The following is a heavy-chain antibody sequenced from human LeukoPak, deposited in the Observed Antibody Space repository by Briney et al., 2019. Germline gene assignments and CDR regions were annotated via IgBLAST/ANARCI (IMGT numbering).Heavy chain of an antibody. D-gene: IGHD3-22*01. J-gene: IGHJ4*02. V-gene: IGHV3-23*01. CDR2: ISGSGGST. CDR1: GFTFSSYA. Sequence: GGSLRLSCAASGFTFSSYAMSWVRQAPGKGLEWVSAISGSGGSTYYADSVKGRFTISRDNSKNTLYLQMNSLRAEDTAVYYCAKEGYYDSSGYPYYLDYWGQGTLVTVSS. CDR3: AKEGYYDSSGYPYYLDY.